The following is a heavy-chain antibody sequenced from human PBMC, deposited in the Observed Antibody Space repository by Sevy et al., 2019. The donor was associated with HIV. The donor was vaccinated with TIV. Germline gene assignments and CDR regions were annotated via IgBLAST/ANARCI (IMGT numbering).Heavy chain of an antibody. Sequence: SETLSLTCTVSGGSISSSSYYWGWIRQPPGKGLEWIGSIYYSGSTYYNPSLKSRVTISVDRSKNQFSLKLSSVTAAETAVYYCARHHEGSGLTFDYWGHGTLVTVSS. J-gene: IGHJ4*01. V-gene: IGHV4-39*01. CDR3: ARHHEGSGLTFDY. CDR1: GGSISSSSYY. CDR2: IYYSGST. D-gene: IGHD6-19*01.